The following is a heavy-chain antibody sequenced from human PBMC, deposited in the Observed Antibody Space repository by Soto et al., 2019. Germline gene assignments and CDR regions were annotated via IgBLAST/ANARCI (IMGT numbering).Heavy chain of an antibody. J-gene: IGHJ1*01. D-gene: IGHD2-15*01. CDR2: ICAYNGNT. Sequence: ASVKVSCKASGYTFTSYGISWVRQAPGQGLEWMGWICAYNGNTNYAQKLQGRVTMTTDTSTSTAYMELRSLRSDDTAVYYCARGGGGSWRKPQSYGYFQHWGQGTLVTVSS. CDR3: ARGGGGSWRKPQSYGYFQH. V-gene: IGHV1-18*01. CDR1: GYTFTSYG.